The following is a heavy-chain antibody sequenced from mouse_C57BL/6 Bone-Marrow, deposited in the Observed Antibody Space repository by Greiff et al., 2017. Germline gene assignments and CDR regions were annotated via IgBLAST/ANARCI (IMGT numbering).Heavy chain of an antibody. V-gene: IGHV1-52*01. J-gene: IGHJ3*01. CDR1: GYTFTSYW. CDR3: ARGPGGNYGFAY. CDR2: IDPSDSET. Sequence: VKLQQPGAELVRPGSSVKLSCKASGYTFTSYWMHWVKQRPIQGLEWIGNIDPSDSETHYNQKFKDKATLTVDKSSSTAYMQLSSLTSEDSAVYYCARGPGGNYGFAYWGQGTLVTVSA. D-gene: IGHD1-1*01.